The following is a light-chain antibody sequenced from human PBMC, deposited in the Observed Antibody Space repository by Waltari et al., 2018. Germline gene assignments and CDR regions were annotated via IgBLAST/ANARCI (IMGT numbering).Light chain of an antibody. CDR1: QSISVW. Sequence: DIQMTQSPSTLSASVGDRVTLTCRASQSISVWLAWYQPKPGRAPTLLLYKASTLESGVPSRFSGSGSDREFTLTISSLQPDDSATYYCHQYNNYPLTFGGGTKVEV. J-gene: IGKJ4*01. V-gene: IGKV1-5*03. CDR3: HQYNNYPLT. CDR2: KAS.